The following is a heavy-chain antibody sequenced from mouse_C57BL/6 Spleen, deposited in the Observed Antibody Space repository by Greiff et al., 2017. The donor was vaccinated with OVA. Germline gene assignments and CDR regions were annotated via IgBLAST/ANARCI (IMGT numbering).Heavy chain of an antibody. Sequence: EVQRVESGEGLVKPGGSLKLSCAASGFTFSSYAMSWVRQTPEKRLEWVAYISSGGDYIYYADTVKGRFTISRDNARNTLYLQMSSLKSEDTAMYYCTRGPGSSYDYAMDYWGQGTSVTVSS. CDR1: GFTFSSYA. CDR2: ISSGGDYI. D-gene: IGHD1-1*01. CDR3: TRGPGSSYDYAMDY. V-gene: IGHV5-9-1*02. J-gene: IGHJ4*01.